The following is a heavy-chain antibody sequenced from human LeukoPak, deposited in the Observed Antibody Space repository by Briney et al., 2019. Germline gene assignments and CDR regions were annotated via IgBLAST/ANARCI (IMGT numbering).Heavy chain of an antibody. J-gene: IGHJ4*02. CDR1: AYSFANYW. D-gene: IGHD2-2*01. Sequence: GESLKIPCKGSAYSFANYWIGWVRQMPGKGVEWMGIIYPADSDTTYSPPFQGRVTISSAKSISTAYVQWSRLMASDTAMFYGARLFAGGREIQLLLGLAYWGQGTLVTVAS. V-gene: IGHV5-51*01. CDR2: IYPADSDT. CDR3: ARLFAGGREIQLLLGLAY.